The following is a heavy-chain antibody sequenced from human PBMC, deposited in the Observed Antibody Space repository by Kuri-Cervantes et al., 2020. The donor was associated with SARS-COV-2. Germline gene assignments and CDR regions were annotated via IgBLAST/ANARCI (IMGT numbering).Heavy chain of an antibody. CDR1: GFTFSSYE. D-gene: IGHD3-3*01. CDR3: ARRLEYDFWSGPLDVFDI. V-gene: IGHV3-48*03. CDR2: ISSSGSTI. J-gene: IGHJ3*02. Sequence: GESLKISCAASGFTFSSYEMNWVRQAPGKGLEWVSYISSSGSTIYYADSVKGRFTISRDNAKNSLYLQMNSLRAEDTAVYYCARRLEYDFWSGPLDVFDIWGQGTMVTVSS.